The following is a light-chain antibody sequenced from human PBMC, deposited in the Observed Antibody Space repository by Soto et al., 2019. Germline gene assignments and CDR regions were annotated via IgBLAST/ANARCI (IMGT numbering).Light chain of an antibody. CDR2: EVT. Sequence: QSALTQPASVSGSPGQSITISCTGTTSDVGGYNLVSWYQQHPGKAPKLIIYEVTDRPSGVSNRFSGSKSGNTASLTISGLQAEDEAEYYCSSYTNINTRAGVFGTGTKLTVL. V-gene: IGLV2-14*02. CDR3: SSYTNINTRAGV. J-gene: IGLJ1*01. CDR1: TSDVGGYNL.